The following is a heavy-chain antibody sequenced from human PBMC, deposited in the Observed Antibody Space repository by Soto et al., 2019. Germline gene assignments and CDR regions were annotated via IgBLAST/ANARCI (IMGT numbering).Heavy chain of an antibody. CDR1: GFTFSSYW. CDR3: ARTRGPGFLEWLLFDY. V-gene: IGHV3-7*01. CDR2: IKQDGSEK. J-gene: IGHJ4*02. Sequence: GGSLRLSCAASGFTFSSYWMSWVRQAPGKGLEWVAKIKQDGSEKYYVDSVKGRFTISRDNAKNSLYLQMNSLRAEDTAVYYCARTRGPGFLEWLLFDYWGQGTLVTVSS. D-gene: IGHD3-3*01.